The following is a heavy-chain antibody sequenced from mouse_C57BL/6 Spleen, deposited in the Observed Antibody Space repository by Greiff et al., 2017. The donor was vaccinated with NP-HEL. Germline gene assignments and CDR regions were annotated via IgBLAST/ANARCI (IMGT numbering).Heavy chain of an antibody. CDR3: ARDNGWDYFDY. CDR2: ISDGGSYT. Sequence: EVQVVESGGGLVKPGGSLKLSCAASGSTFSSYAMSWVRQTPEKRLEWVATISDGGSYTYYPANVKGRFTITRDNAKNHLYLQMSHLKSEDTAMYYCARDNGWDYFDYWGQGTTLTVAS. V-gene: IGHV5-4*01. J-gene: IGHJ2*01. CDR1: GSTFSSYA. D-gene: IGHD1-2*01.